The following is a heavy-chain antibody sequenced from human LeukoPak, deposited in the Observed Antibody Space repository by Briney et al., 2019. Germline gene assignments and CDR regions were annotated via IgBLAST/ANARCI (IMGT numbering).Heavy chain of an antibody. CDR1: GFTFDDYG. V-gene: IGHV3-20*04. Sequence: GGSLRLSCAASGFTFDDYGMSWVRQGPGKGLEWVSGINWNGGSTGYADSVKGRFTISRDNAKNSLYLQMNSLRAEDTALYYCARDRAGGDIVVVPAAYDYWGQGTLVTVSS. CDR3: ARDRAGGDIVVVPAAYDY. J-gene: IGHJ4*02. D-gene: IGHD2-2*01. CDR2: INWNGGST.